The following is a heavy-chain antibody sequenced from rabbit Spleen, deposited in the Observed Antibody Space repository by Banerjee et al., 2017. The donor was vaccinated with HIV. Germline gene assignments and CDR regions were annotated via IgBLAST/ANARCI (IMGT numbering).Heavy chain of an antibody. CDR2: IDVTKSGST. D-gene: IGHD4-1*01. CDR3: ARDLDDVIGWNFGW. Sequence: QEQLEESGGDLVKPGASLTLTCKASGLDFSSSYWICWVRQAPGKGLEWIACIDVTKSGSTYYASWAKGRLTISKTSSTTVTLQMTGLTAADTATYFCARDLDDVIGWNFGWWGPGTLVTVS. V-gene: IGHV1S45*01. J-gene: IGHJ4*01. CDR1: GLDFSSSYW.